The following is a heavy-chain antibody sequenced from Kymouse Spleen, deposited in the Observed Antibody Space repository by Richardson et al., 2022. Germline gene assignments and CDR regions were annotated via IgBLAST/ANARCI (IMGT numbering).Heavy chain of an antibody. V-gene: IGHV4-34*01. D-gene: IGHD3-10*01. CDR3: ARWYYGSGSYLFDY. CDR2: INHSGST. Sequence: QVQLQQWGAGLLKPSETLSLTCAVYGGSFSGYYWSWIRQPPGKGLEWIGEINHSGSTNYNPSLKSRVTISVDTSKNQFSLKLSSVTAADTAVYYCARWYYGSGSYLFDYWGQGTLVTVSS. CDR1: GGSFSGYY. J-gene: IGHJ4*02.